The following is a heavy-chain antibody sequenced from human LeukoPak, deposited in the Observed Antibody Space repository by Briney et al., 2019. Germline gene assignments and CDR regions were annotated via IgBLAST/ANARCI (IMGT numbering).Heavy chain of an antibody. D-gene: IGHD3-3*01. CDR3: ANGGFFAAVISRLDY. CDR2: ITSGGGST. CDR1: GFTFSNYT. Sequence: GGSLSLSCAASGFTFSNYTMNWVRQAPGKGLEWVSGITSGGGSTHYADSVKGRFTVSRDNSKNTLYLQMNSLRAEDTAVYYCANGGFFAAVISRLDYWGQGTLVTVSS. V-gene: IGHV3-23*01. J-gene: IGHJ4*02.